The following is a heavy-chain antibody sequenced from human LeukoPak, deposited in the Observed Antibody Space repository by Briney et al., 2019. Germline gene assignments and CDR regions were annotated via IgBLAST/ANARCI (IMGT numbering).Heavy chain of an antibody. V-gene: IGHV3-9*01. CDR1: GFIFDDHG. CDR3: ARVRRSGSYYEFYYFDY. CDR2: ISWSSGII. Sequence: PGRSLRLSCAASGFIFDDHGMHWVRQAPGKGLEWVSGISWSSGIIGYADSVKGRFTISRDNSKNTLYLQMNSLRAEDTAVYYCARVRRSGSYYEFYYFDYWGQGTLVTVSS. J-gene: IGHJ4*02. D-gene: IGHD1-26*01.